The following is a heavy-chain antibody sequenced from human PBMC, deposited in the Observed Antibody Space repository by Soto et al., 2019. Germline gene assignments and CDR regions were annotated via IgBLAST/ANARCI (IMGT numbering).Heavy chain of an antibody. J-gene: IGHJ4*02. Sequence: PXGALKLSCAASGFIFTSYWMSWVRQAPGKGLEWVANIKQDGSEKYYVDSVKGRFTISRDNAKNSLYLQMNSLRAEDTAVYYCARDTVLPPSHPFDYWGRGTLVTVSS. CDR2: IKQDGSEK. V-gene: IGHV3-7*03. CDR3: ARDTVLPPSHPFDY. CDR1: GFIFTSYW. D-gene: IGHD3-10*01.